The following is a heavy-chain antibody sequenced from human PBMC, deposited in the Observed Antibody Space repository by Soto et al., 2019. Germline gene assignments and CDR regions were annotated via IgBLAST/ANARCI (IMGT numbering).Heavy chain of an antibody. CDR1: GFTFSNYA. CDR3: ARRDGYNFDY. CDR2: INSHGDST. D-gene: IGHD5-12*01. Sequence: EVQLVESGGGLVQPGGSLRLSCAASGFTFSNYAMHWVRQAPGKGLEYVSAINSHGDSTYYANSVKGRFTSSRDNSKNTLYLQMGSLRTEDMAVYYCARRDGYNFDYWGQGTLVTVSS. J-gene: IGHJ4*02. V-gene: IGHV3-64*01.